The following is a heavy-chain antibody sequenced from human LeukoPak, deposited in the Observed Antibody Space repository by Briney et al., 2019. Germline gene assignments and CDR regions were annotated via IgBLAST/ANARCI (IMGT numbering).Heavy chain of an antibody. CDR1: GGSISNGDYY. CDR2: IYYSGST. CDR3: ARDPLYDYGLGHY. D-gene: IGHD3-10*01. Sequence: PSQTLSLTCTVSGGSISNGDYYWSWIRQPPGKGLEWIGYIYYSGSTYYNPSLKSRVTISVDTSKNQFSLKLSSVTAADTAVYYCARDPLYDYGLGHYWGQGTLVTVSS. J-gene: IGHJ4*02. V-gene: IGHV4-30-4*01.